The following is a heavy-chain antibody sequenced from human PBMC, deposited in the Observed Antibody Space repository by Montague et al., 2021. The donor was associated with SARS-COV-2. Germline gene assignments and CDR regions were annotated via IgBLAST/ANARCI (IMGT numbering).Heavy chain of an antibody. CDR1: GGSISSSSYY. CDR3: ARDGSLRFEILIVARHYYYGMDV. J-gene: IGHJ6*02. Sequence: SETLSLTCTVSGGSISSSSYYWGRMRQPPGKGLNWIGCINYSRSSNPNPSLKTPVTISIDTYKNPFSLKLSSVTATATAVYSCARDGSLRFEILIVARHYYYGMDVWGQGTPVTVSS. V-gene: IGHV4-39*07. D-gene: IGHD3-9*01. CDR2: INYSRSS.